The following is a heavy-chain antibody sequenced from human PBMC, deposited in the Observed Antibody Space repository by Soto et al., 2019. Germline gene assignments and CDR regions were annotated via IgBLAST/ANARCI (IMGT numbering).Heavy chain of an antibody. D-gene: IGHD6-19*01. CDR1: GFTFSDYN. V-gene: IGHV3-48*02. Sequence: GGSLRLSCAASGFTFSDYNMNWVRQAPGKGLEWVSYISRTDTIYYTDSVKGRFTISRDNAKNSVYLQMNSLRDDDTAIYYCARGGKIKQWLAQKYFDPWGQGTLVTVSS. CDR3: ARGGKIKQWLAQKYFDP. CDR2: ISRTDTI. J-gene: IGHJ5*02.